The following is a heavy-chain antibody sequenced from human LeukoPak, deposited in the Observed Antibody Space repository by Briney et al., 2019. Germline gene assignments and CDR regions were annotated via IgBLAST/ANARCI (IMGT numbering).Heavy chain of an antibody. Sequence: PGGSLRLSCAASGFTFSSYGMHWVRQAPGKGLEWVSSISGSGGSKYYADSVKGRFTISRDNSKNTLFLQMNSLKVDDTAVYYCAKGGGGVLASWGQGTLVTVSS. J-gene: IGHJ4*02. CDR1: GFTFSSYG. V-gene: IGHV3-23*01. CDR3: AKGGGGVLAS. D-gene: IGHD3-16*01. CDR2: ISGSGGSK.